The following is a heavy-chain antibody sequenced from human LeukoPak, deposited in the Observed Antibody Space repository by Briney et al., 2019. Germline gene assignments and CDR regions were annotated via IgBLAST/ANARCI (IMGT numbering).Heavy chain of an antibody. D-gene: IGHD3-16*01. V-gene: IGHV4-34*01. CDR2: INHSGST. CDR3: ARGKNYDYIWNAFDI. J-gene: IGHJ3*02. Sequence: SETLSLTCAVYGGSFSGYYWSWIRQPPGKGLEWIGEINHSGSTNYNPSLKSRVTISVDTSKNQFSLKLSSVTAADTAVYCCARGKNYDYIWNAFDIWGQGTMVTVSS. CDR1: GGSFSGYY.